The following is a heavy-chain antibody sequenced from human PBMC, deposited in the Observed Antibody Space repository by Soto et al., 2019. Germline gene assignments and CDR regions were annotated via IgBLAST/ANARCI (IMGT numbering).Heavy chain of an antibody. Sequence: GASVKVSCKASGYTFTSYAMHWVRQAPGQRLEWMGWINAGNGNTKYSQKFQGRVTITRDTSASTAYMELSSLRSEDTAVYYCARELLWLGEWFDYWGQGTLVTVSS. J-gene: IGHJ4*02. V-gene: IGHV1-3*01. D-gene: IGHD3-10*01. CDR3: ARELLWLGEWFDY. CDR1: GYTFTSYA. CDR2: INAGNGNT.